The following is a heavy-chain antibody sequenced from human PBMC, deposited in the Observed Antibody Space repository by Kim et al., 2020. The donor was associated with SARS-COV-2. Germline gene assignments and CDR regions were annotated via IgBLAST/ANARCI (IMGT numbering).Heavy chain of an antibody. Sequence: NPSLNSRVTISVDTSKNQFSLKLTSVTAADTAVYYCARLPDYFGSGAFDYWGQGTLVTVSS. V-gene: IGHV4-39*01. D-gene: IGHD3-10*01. J-gene: IGHJ4*02. CDR3: ARLPDYFGSGAFDY.